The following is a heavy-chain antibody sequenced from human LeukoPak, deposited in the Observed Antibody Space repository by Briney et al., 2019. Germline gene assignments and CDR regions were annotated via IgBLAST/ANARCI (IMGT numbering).Heavy chain of an antibody. CDR3: AKDLGSGWYYTFDY. J-gene: IGHJ4*02. V-gene: IGHV3-30*18. CDR2: ISYDGINK. CDR1: GVTSSSYG. D-gene: IGHD6-19*01. Sequence: GGSLRLSCAASGVTSSSYGLHRVPQSPGHGLEGGAVISYDGINKYYADSVKGRFTISRDNSKSPLYLQMNSLRAEDTAVYYCAKDLGSGWYYTFDYWGQGTLVTVSS.